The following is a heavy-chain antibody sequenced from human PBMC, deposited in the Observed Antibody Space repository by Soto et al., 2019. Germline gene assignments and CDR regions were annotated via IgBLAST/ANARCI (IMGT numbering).Heavy chain of an antibody. CDR3: ARGVYGDYS. CDR2: ISSTGSTI. Sequence: EVQVVESGGGLVQPGRSLRLSCVASGLTFGSYEMNWVRQAPGKGLEWLSYISSTGSTIYYADSVKGRFTVSRDNAKNSLYLQMNSLRAEDTAVYYCARGVYGDYSWGQGTLVTVSS. D-gene: IGHD4-17*01. V-gene: IGHV3-48*03. J-gene: IGHJ5*02. CDR1: GLTFGSYE.